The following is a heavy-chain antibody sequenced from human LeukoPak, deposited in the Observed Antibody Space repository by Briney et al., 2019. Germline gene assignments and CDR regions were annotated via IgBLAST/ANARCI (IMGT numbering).Heavy chain of an antibody. CDR1: GGTFSSYA. J-gene: IGHJ4*02. CDR2: IIPIFGTA. D-gene: IGHD3-22*01. CDR3: ARERHRKGSGYLLDY. Sequence: GASVKVSCKASGGTFSSYAISWVRQAPEQGLEWMGGIIPIFGTANYAQKFQGRVTITTDESTSTAYMELSSLRSEDTAVYYCARERHRKGSGYLLDYWGQGTLVTVSS. V-gene: IGHV1-69*05.